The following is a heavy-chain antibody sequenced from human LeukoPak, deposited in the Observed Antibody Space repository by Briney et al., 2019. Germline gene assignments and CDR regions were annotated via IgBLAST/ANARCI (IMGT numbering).Heavy chain of an antibody. CDR2: ISGSGFTI. Sequence: GGSLRLSCAVSGFTLSNYSMNWVRQAPGKGLEWISYISGSGFTIHYADSVKGRFTISRDNAKNSLYLQMNSLRAEDTAVYYCARARSTVSGGGDFDYWGQGTLVTVSS. CDR3: ARARSTVSGGGDFDY. J-gene: IGHJ4*02. CDR1: GFTLSNYS. D-gene: IGHD4-17*01. V-gene: IGHV3-48*04.